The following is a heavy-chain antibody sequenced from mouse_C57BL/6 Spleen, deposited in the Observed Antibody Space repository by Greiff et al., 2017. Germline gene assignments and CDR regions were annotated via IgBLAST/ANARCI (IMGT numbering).Heavy chain of an antibody. CDR3: ARFYDPYYFDY. Sequence: QVQLKQSGAELARPGASVKLSCKASGYTFTSYGISWVKQRTGQGLEWIGEIYPRSGNTYYNEKFKGKATLTADKSSSTAYMELRSLTSEDSAVYFCARFYDPYYFDYWGQGTTLTVSS. CDR1: GYTFTSYG. CDR2: IYPRSGNT. V-gene: IGHV1-81*01. D-gene: IGHD1-1*01. J-gene: IGHJ2*01.